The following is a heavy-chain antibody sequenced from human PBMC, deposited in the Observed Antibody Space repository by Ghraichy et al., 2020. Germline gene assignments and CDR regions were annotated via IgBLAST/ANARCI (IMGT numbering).Heavy chain of an antibody. D-gene: IGHD6-19*01. CDR2: TDSGGHNT. Sequence: GGSLRLSCAASEFTFSSYAMSWVRQSPGKGLEWVAGTDSGGHNTYYADSVKGRFTISRDNSKNTLYLQMNSPRAEDAAVYYCAKSGGRGYSSEGPAVWGQGTLVTVS. CDR3: AKSGGRGYSSEGPAV. V-gene: IGHV3-23*01. CDR1: EFTFSSYA. J-gene: IGHJ4*02.